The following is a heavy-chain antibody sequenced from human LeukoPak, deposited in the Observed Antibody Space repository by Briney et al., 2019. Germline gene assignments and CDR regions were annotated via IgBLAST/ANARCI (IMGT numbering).Heavy chain of an antibody. D-gene: IGHD7-27*01. V-gene: IGHV3-23*01. CDR3: ATTADWGYDY. Sequence: GGSLRLSCAASGFTFSSYEMSWVRQAPGKGLEWVSTISNNGGRTFYSDSVKGRFTISRDNSKNTLYLQMNSLRAEDTAVYYCATTADWGYDYWGQGTLVTVSS. CDR2: ISNNGGRT. J-gene: IGHJ4*02. CDR1: GFTFSSYE.